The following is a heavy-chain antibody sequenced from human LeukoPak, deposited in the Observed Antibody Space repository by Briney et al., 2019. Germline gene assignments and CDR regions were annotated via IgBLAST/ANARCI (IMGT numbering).Heavy chain of an antibody. CDR3: TRLYYYGSGSYYTNYYYGMDV. J-gene: IGHJ6*04. CDR1: GFTFSGSA. Sequence: GGSLRLSCAASGFTFSGSAMHWVRQASGKGREWVGRIRSKANSYATAYAASVKGRFTISRDDSKNTAYLQMNSLKTEDTAVYYCTRLYYYGSGSYYTNYYYGMDVWGKGTTVTVSS. D-gene: IGHD3-10*01. V-gene: IGHV3-73*01. CDR2: IRSKANSYAT.